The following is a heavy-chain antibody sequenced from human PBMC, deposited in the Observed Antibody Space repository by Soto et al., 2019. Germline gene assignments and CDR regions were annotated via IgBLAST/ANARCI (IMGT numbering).Heavy chain of an antibody. CDR2: ISGSGGST. V-gene: IGHV3-23*01. Sequence: GGSLRLSCVVSGSTFSSDDMSWVRQAPGRGLEWVSGISGSGGSTYYADSVKGRFTISRDNSKNTLYLQMNSLRAEDTAVYYCAKDKELGVNDYWGQGTRVTVSS. J-gene: IGHJ4*02. CDR3: AKDKELGVNDY. CDR1: GSTFSSDD. D-gene: IGHD3-16*01.